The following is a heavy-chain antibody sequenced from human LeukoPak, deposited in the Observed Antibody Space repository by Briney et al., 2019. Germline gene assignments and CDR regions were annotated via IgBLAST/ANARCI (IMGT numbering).Heavy chain of an antibody. CDR1: GYTFTSYD. CDR2: MNPNSGNT. CDR3: ASMKRITIFGVVISRYYYYGMDV. D-gene: IGHD3-3*01. V-gene: IGHV1-8*01. Sequence: ASVKVSCKASGYTFTSYDINWVRQATGQGLEWMGWMNPNSGNTGYAQKFQGRVTMTRNTSISTAYMELSSVRSEDTAVYYCASMKRITIFGVVISRYYYYGMDVWGQGTTVTVSS. J-gene: IGHJ6*02.